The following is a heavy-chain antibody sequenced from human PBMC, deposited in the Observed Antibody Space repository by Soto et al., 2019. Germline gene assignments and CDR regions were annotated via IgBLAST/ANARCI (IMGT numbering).Heavy chain of an antibody. CDR2: ITGSGSTT. Sequence: EVQLMESGGGLVQPGGSLRLSCAASGFTFSSYAMSWVRQAPGKGLEWVSGITGSGSTTYYSDSVKGRFTISRDNSKNTVYLQMDSLRAEDTSEYYCASRGGALGYWGQGTLVTVSS. J-gene: IGHJ4*02. CDR1: GFTFSSYA. CDR3: ASRGGALGY. V-gene: IGHV3-23*01. D-gene: IGHD3-16*01.